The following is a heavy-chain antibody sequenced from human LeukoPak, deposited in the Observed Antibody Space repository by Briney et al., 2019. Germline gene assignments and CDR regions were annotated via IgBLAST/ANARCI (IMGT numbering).Heavy chain of an antibody. Sequence: GESLKISCKASGYSFVNYWIGWVRQMPGKGLQWMGNIYPGDSDTRYSPSFQGQVTISADKSITTAYLHWTSLTASDAATYYCATGLVPSAIRSSYNNMNVWGKGTTVTVSS. CDR3: ATGLVPSAIRSSYNNMNV. D-gene: IGHD2-2*01. V-gene: IGHV5-51*01. CDR2: IYPGDSDT. J-gene: IGHJ6*03. CDR1: GYSFVNYW.